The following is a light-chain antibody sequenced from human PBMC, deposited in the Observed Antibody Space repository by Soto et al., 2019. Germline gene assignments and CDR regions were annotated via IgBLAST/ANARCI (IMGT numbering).Light chain of an antibody. CDR3: QQYNNWPPIT. CDR2: GAS. J-gene: IGKJ5*01. V-gene: IGKV3-15*01. CDR1: QSVSSY. Sequence: EIVLTQSPATLSLSPGDRATLSCRASQSVSSYLSWYQQKPCHAPRLLIYGASTRATGIPARFSGSGSGTEFTLTISSLQSEDFAVYYCQQYNNWPPITFGQGTRLEI.